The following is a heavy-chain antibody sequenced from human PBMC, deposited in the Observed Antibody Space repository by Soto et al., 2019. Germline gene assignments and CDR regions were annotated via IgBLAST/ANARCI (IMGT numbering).Heavy chain of an antibody. CDR3: ARDGDGYTHQSFDY. J-gene: IGHJ4*02. V-gene: IGHV3-48*03. CDR1: VFTFSSYE. CDR2: ISSSGSTI. Sequence: PXGSLRLSCAASVFTFSSYEMNWVRHSPGKGLEWVSYISSSGSTIYYADSVKGRFTISRDNAKNSLYLQMNSLRAEDTAVYYCARDGDGYTHQSFDYWGQGTLVTVSS. D-gene: IGHD5-12*01.